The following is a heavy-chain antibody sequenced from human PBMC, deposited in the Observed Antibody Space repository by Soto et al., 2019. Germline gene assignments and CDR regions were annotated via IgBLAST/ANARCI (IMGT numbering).Heavy chain of an antibody. CDR3: ARDGVAGTLYYSYGMDV. D-gene: IGHD6-19*01. J-gene: IGHJ6*02. V-gene: IGHV4-59*01. CDR1: GGSISSYY. CDR2: IYYSGST. Sequence: SETLSLTCTVSGGSISSYYWSWIRQPPGKGLEWIGYIYYSGSTNYNPSLKSRVTISVDTSKNQFSLKLSSVTAADTAVYYCARDGVAGTLYYSYGMDVWGQGTTVTVSS.